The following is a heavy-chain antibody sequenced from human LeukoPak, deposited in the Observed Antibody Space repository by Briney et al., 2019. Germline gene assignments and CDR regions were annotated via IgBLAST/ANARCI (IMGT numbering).Heavy chain of an antibody. V-gene: IGHV4-4*07. CDR1: GGSISSFY. J-gene: IGHJ2*01. D-gene: IGHD3-9*01. CDR2: IYTSGST. Sequence: SETLSLTCTVSGGSISSFYWSWIRQPAGKGLEWIGRIYTSGSTNYNPSLKSRVTISVDTSKNQFSLKLNSVTAADTAVYYCARQYIDILTGYHRGELYWYFDLWGRGTLVTVSS. CDR3: ARQYIDILTGYHRGELYWYFDL.